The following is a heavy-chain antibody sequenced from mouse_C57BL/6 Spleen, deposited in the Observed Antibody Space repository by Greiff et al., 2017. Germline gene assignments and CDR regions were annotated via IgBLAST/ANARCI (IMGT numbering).Heavy chain of an antibody. CDR2: ISYDGSN. Sequence: EVQLQQSGPGLVKPSQSLSLTCSVTGYSITSGYYWNWLRQFPGNKLDWLGYISYDGSNNSNPSLKNRISITRETSKNQFFRKLNSVTTEDTATYDGASGYGSSSYYAMDYWGQGTSVTVSS. CDR1: GYSITSGYY. V-gene: IGHV3-6*01. CDR3: ASGYGSSSYYAMDY. J-gene: IGHJ4*01. D-gene: IGHD1-1*01.